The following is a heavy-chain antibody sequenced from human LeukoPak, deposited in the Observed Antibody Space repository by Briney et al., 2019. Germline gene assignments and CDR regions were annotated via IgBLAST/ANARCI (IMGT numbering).Heavy chain of an antibody. Sequence: SETLSLTCTVSGGSISSYYWSWIRQPPGKGLEWIAYIYYSGSTNYNPSLKSRVTISVDTSKNQFSLKLSSVTAADTAVYYCARVGDGQWQASFSNWFDPWGQGTLVTVSS. D-gene: IGHD6-19*01. CDR2: IYYSGST. CDR1: GGSISSYY. V-gene: IGHV4-59*01. CDR3: ARVGDGQWQASFSNWFDP. J-gene: IGHJ5*02.